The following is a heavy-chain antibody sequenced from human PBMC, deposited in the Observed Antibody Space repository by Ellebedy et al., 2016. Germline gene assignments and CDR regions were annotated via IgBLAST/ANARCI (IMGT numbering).Heavy chain of an antibody. CDR3: ARNLGYCGTTTC. D-gene: IGHD2-2*01. CDR1: GYSFTGQN. Sequence: ASVKVSCXASGYSFTGQNMHWVRQAPGQGLEWMGWINPNSGITKYAQNFQGRVTLTRDTSISTAYMELSRLRSDDTAVYYCARNLGYCGTTTCWGQGTLVTVSS. CDR2: INPNSGIT. V-gene: IGHV1-2*02. J-gene: IGHJ4*02.